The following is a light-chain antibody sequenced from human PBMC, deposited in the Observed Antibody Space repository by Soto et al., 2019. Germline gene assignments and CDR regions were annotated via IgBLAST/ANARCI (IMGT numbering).Light chain of an antibody. Sequence: QSVLTQPPSTSGTPGQRVTISCSGSSSNIGSNAVTWHQQLPGTAPKLLIYNDIERPSGVPDRFSGSKSGTSASLAISGLQWEDEADYYWAAWDDSLNGFFVFGTGTKVTVL. CDR3: AAWDDSLNGFFV. V-gene: IGLV1-44*01. J-gene: IGLJ1*01. CDR1: SSNIGSNA. CDR2: NDI.